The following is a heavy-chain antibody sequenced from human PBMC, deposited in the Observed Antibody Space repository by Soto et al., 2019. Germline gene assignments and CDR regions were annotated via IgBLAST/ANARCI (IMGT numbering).Heavy chain of an antibody. CDR3: AKDPRYCSGGTCFPEGEHWLDS. V-gene: IGHV3-30-3*01. D-gene: IGHD2-15*01. CDR1: GFTFTNYA. J-gene: IGHJ5*01. CDR2: ISYDGNTK. Sequence: GGSLRLSCAASGFTFTNYAMHWVRQGPGKGLEWVAVISYDGNTKFYTDSLKGRFSISRDNSRNTLYLQMNSLRAEDTAVYYCAKDPRYCSGGTCFPEGEHWLDSWGQGTLVTV.